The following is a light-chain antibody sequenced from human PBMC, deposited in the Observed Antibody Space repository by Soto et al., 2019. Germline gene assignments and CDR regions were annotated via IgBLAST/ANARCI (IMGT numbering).Light chain of an antibody. CDR3: VLYMGSGISV. Sequence: QTVVTQEPSFSVSPGRTVTLTCGLSSGSVSTSYFPSWYQQTPGQAPRSLIYNTNIRSSGVPDRFSGSILGNKAALTITGAHADDESDYYCVLYMGSGISVFGGGTKLTVL. J-gene: IGLJ3*02. CDR2: NTN. V-gene: IGLV8-61*01. CDR1: SGSVSTSYF.